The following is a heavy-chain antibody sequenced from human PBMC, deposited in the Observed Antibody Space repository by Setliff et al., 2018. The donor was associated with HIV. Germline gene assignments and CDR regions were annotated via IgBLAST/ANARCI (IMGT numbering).Heavy chain of an antibody. CDR3: AREVELTPYRHYYYYMDV. Sequence: SETLSLTCTVSGDPIRSHYWSWIRQPPGKGLEWIGYIYYSGSTDYNPPLKSRVTISLDTSKSQFSLNLSSVTAADTAVYYCAREVELTPYRHYYYYMDVWGKGTTVTVSS. V-gene: IGHV4-59*11. D-gene: IGHD1-26*01. CDR1: GDPIRSHY. CDR2: IYYSGST. J-gene: IGHJ6*03.